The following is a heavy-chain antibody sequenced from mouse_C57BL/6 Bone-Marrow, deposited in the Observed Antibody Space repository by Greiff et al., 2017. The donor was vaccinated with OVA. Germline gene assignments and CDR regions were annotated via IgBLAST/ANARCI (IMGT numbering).Heavy chain of an antibody. CDR2: INPSNGDT. CDR1: GYTFTSYW. CDR3: AETVVAEFDY. D-gene: IGHD1-1*01. V-gene: IGHV1-53*01. Sequence: QVQLKQPGTELVKPGASVKLSCKASGYTFTSYWIHWVKQRPGQGLERIGNINPSNGDTDYNEKFKNRATLTVDKSSSTAYIQLSSLTSEDSAVYYCAETVVAEFDYWGQGTTLTVSS. J-gene: IGHJ2*01.